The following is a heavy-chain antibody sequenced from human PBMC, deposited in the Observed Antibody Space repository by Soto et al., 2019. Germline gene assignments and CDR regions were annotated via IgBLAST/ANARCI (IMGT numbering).Heavy chain of an antibody. CDR3: ASDPFYYASDY. Sequence: PGGSLRLSCTASGFTFSDLYMTWIRQAPGKGLEWVSYISGGGETIHYANSVKGRFTVSRDNAKNSVYLQMNSLRADDTAVYYCASDPFYYASDYWGQGTLVTVSS. CDR2: ISGGGETI. V-gene: IGHV3-11*01. D-gene: IGHD3-10*01. J-gene: IGHJ4*02. CDR1: GFTFSDLY.